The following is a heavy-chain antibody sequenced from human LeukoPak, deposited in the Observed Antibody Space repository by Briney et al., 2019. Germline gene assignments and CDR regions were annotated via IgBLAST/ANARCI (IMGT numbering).Heavy chain of an antibody. J-gene: IGHJ4*02. CDR1: GFTFSSYA. CDR3: AKGVPDSSSWSTGYYFDY. Sequence: GGSLRLSCAASGFTFSSYAMSWVRQAPGKGLEWVSAISGSGGGTYYADSVKGRFTISRDNSKNTMNLQMNSLRAEDTAVYYCAKGVPDSSSWSTGYYFDYWGQGTLVTVSS. CDR2: ISGSGGGT. V-gene: IGHV3-23*01. D-gene: IGHD6-13*01.